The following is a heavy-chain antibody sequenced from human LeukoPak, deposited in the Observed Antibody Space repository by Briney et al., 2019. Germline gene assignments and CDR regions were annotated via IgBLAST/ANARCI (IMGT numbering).Heavy chain of an antibody. CDR1: GFTFSSYG. J-gene: IGHJ3*02. Sequence: GRSLRLSCSASGFTFSSYGMNWVRQAPGKGLEWASSISSSSSYIYYADSVKGRFTISRDNAKNSLYLQMNSLRAEDTAVYYCARDSRWLQYDAFDIWGQGTMVTVSS. D-gene: IGHD5-24*01. CDR2: ISSSSSYI. V-gene: IGHV3-21*01. CDR3: ARDSRWLQYDAFDI.